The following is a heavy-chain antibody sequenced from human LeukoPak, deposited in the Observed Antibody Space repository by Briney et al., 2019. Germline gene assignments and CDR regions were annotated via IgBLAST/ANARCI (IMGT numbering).Heavy chain of an antibody. V-gene: IGHV3-30-3*01. CDR2: ISYDGTNK. CDR1: GFTFSSYA. J-gene: IGHJ5*01. CDR3: ARDPAPQGWFDS. Sequence: GGSLRLSCAASGFTFSSYAMHWVRQAPGKGLEWVAVISYDGTNKYYADSVKGRFTISRDNSKNTLYLQMNILRAEDTAVYHCARDPAPQGWFDSWGQGTLVTVSS.